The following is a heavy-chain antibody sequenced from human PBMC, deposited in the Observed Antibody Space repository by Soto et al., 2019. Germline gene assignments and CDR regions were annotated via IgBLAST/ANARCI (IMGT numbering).Heavy chain of an antibody. D-gene: IGHD2-21*01. CDR2: IYYSGST. J-gene: IGHJ4*02. CDR3: ARVPVNPPHCGGDCYFYYFDY. Sequence: SETLSLTCTVSGGSISSYYWSWIRQPPGKGLEWIGYIYYSGSTNYNPSLKSRVTISVDTSKNQFSLKLSSVTAADTAVYYCARVPVNPPHCGGDCYFYYFDYWGQGTLVTVSS. CDR1: GGSISSYY. V-gene: IGHV4-59*01.